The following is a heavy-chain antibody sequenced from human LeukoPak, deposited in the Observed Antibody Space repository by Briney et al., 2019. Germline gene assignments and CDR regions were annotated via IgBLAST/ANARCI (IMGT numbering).Heavy chain of an antibody. J-gene: IGHJ4*01. Sequence: GSLRLSCAASGFTFSSFWMSWVRQAPGKGLEWVAKIKQDGSEKDYVDSVKGRFTISRDNAKNSLYLQMNSLRAEDTAVYYCTKLARAPRDFDYWGQGTLATVSS. CDR2: IKQDGSEK. D-gene: IGHD2-8*01. V-gene: IGHV3-7*03. CDR1: GFTFSSFW. CDR3: TKLARAPRDFDY.